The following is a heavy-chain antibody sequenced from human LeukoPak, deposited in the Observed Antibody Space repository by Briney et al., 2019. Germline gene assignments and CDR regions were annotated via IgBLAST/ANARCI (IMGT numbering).Heavy chain of an antibody. CDR2: ITGGHGAT. CDR1: GFNFNTYT. D-gene: IGHD1-1*01. J-gene: IGHJ4*02. Sequence: QPGGSLRLSCSASGFNFNTYTLTWVRQTPGKRPEWLSAITGGHGATYYADSVRGRFTITRDNSRNTFYLDMSGLRAEDTAVYYCARDRSTDAISEYWGQGTLVAVSS. CDR3: ARDRSTDAISEY. V-gene: IGHV3-23*01.